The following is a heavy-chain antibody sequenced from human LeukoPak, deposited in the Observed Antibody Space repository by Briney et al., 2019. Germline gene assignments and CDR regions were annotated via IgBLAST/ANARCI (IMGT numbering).Heavy chain of an antibody. V-gene: IGHV4-39*07. Sequence: SETLSLTCTVSGGSISSSSYYWGWIRQPPGKGLEWIGSIYYSGSTYYNPSLKSRVTISVDTSKNQFSLKLSSVTAADTAVYYCVRGHSILGVEARFDPWGQGALVTVSS. CDR3: VRGHSILGVEARFDP. CDR2: IYYSGST. CDR1: GGSISSSSYY. J-gene: IGHJ5*02. D-gene: IGHD3-3*01.